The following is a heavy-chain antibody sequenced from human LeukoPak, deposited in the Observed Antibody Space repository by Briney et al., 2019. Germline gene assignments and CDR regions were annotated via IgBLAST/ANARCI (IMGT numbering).Heavy chain of an antibody. CDR1: GYTFTSYY. V-gene: IGHV1-46*03. Sequence: ASVKVSCKASGYTFTSYYMHWVRQAPGQGLEWMGIINPSGGSTSYAQKFQGRVTMTRDTSMSAVYMELSSLRSEDTAVYYCARELPILTGYYSPHFDYWGQGTLVTVSS. CDR3: ARELPILTGYYSPHFDY. D-gene: IGHD3-9*01. J-gene: IGHJ4*02. CDR2: INPSGGST.